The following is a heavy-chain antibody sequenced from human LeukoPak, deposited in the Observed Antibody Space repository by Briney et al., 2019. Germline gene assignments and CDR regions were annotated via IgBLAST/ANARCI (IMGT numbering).Heavy chain of an antibody. Sequence: GGPLRLSCAASGFTFSGSAMHWVRQASGKGLEWVGRIRSKANSYATAYAASVKGRFTISRDDSKNTAYLQMNSLKTEDTAVYYCTRHGYNYTWDYWGQGTLVTVSS. D-gene: IGHD5-24*01. V-gene: IGHV3-73*01. CDR3: TRHGYNYTWDY. CDR2: IRSKANSYAT. CDR1: GFTFSGSA. J-gene: IGHJ4*02.